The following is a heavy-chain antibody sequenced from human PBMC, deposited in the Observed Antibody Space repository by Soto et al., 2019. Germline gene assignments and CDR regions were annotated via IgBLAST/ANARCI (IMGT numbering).Heavy chain of an antibody. V-gene: IGHV3-23*01. D-gene: IGHD3-16*02. Sequence: EVQLLESGGGLVQPGGSLRLSCAASGFTFSSYAMSWVRQAPGKGLEWVSAISVSGGSTYYADSVKGRFTISRDNSKNTLYLQMNSLRAEDTAVYYCAKDSGDYDYVWGSYRYRSNFDYWGQGTLVTVSS. CDR3: AKDSGDYDYVWGSYRYRSNFDY. J-gene: IGHJ4*02. CDR2: ISVSGGST. CDR1: GFTFSSYA.